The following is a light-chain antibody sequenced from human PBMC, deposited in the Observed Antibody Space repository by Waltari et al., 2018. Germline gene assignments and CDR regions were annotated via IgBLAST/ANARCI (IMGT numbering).Light chain of an antibody. J-gene: IGLJ3*02. V-gene: IGLV2-23*02. Sequence: QSPLTPPASVSGSPGPSITISCTGTSSDVGFYNLVSWYQHNPDKAPKLMVYEVIERPSGVSNRFSGSKSGNTASLTISGLQAEDEADYYCCSYAGRNIWVFGGGTKLTV. CDR3: CSYAGRNIWV. CDR1: SSDVGFYNL. CDR2: EVI.